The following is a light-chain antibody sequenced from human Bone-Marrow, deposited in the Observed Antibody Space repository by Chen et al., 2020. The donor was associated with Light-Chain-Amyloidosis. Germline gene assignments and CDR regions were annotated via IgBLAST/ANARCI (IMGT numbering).Light chain of an antibody. CDR1: NIGTLS. V-gene: IGLV3-21*01. CDR3: QVWDSPSKSYV. Sequence: SYVLTQPPSVSVAPGTTARITCGGNNIGTLSVHWYQQRPGQAPVLVIYDDFDRPSGIPERFSGSNSGNTATLTISGVEDGNEADYYCQVWDSPSKSYVFGSGTKVTVL. CDR2: DDF. J-gene: IGLJ1*01.